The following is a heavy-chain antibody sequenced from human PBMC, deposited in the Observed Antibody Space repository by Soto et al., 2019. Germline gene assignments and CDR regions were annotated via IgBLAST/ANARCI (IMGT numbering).Heavy chain of an antibody. CDR1: GFTFSSYG. CDR3: ARERVSGGYSHGWYYYSGLDV. V-gene: IGHV3-33*01. Sequence: GGSLRLSCAASGFTFSSYGMHWVRQAPGKGLEWVAVIWYDGSNKYYADSVKGRFTISRDNSKNTLYLQMNSLRAEDTAVYYCARERVSGGYSHGWYYYSGLDVWGQGTTVTVSS. CDR2: IWYDGSNK. J-gene: IGHJ6*02. D-gene: IGHD5-18*01.